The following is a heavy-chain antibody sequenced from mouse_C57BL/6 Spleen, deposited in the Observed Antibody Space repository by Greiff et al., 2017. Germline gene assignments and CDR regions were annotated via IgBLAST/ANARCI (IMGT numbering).Heavy chain of an antibody. CDR2: ISSGGSYT. J-gene: IGHJ3*01. D-gene: IGHD2-3*01. CDR3: ARHNYDGYYVGAY. CDR1: GFTFSSYG. Sequence: EVQVVESGGDLVKPGGSLKLSCAASGFTFSSYGMSWVRQTPDKRLEWVATISSGGSYTYYPDSVKGRFTISRDNAKNTLYLQMSSLKSEDTAMYYCARHNYDGYYVGAYWGQGTLVTVSA. V-gene: IGHV5-6*01.